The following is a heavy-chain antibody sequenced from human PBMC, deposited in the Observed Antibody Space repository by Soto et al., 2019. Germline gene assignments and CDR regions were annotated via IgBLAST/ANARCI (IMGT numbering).Heavy chain of an antibody. Sequence: SGPTLVNPTQTLTLTCSFSGFSLSTSGVGVGWIRQPPGKALEWLALIYWDDDKRYSPSLKSRLTITKDTSKNQVILTLTNMDPVDTATYYCARFPTIAAAGSSASSQGRYYYYGMDVWGQGTTVTISS. D-gene: IGHD6-13*01. CDR2: IYWDDDK. CDR1: GFSLSTSGVG. J-gene: IGHJ6*02. CDR3: ARFPTIAAAGSSASSQGRYYYYGMDV. V-gene: IGHV2-5*02.